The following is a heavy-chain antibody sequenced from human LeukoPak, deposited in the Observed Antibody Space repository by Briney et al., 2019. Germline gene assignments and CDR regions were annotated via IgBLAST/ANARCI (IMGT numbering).Heavy chain of an antibody. J-gene: IGHJ4*02. CDR2: IGNAGDT. Sequence: GGSLRLSCAASGFTFSSYDMHWVRQTTGKGLEWVSAIGNAGDTYYSDSVKGRFTISRENAKNSLYLQMDSLRAGDTAVYYCARGNILPGYDYWGQGTLVTVSS. V-gene: IGHV3-13*01. D-gene: IGHD3-9*01. CDR1: GFTFSSYD. CDR3: ARGNILPGYDY.